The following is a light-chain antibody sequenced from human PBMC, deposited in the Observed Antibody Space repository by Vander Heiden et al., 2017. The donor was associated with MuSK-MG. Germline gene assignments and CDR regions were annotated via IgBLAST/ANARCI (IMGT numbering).Light chain of an antibody. Sequence: QSALTQPRPVPGSPGRSVTSTCTGTVRDIGGYNYVSWYQRHPGKAPKLMIYDVSKRPSGVPDRFSVSKSGNTASLTISVLQAEDEADYYCYSHAGSFILVFGGGTKLTVL. CDR2: DVS. CDR3: YSHAGSFILV. CDR1: VRDIGGYNY. V-gene: IGLV2-11*01. J-gene: IGLJ2*01.